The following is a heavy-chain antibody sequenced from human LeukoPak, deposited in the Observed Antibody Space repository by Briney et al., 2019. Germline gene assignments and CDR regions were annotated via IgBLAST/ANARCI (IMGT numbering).Heavy chain of an antibody. CDR1: GGSFSGYY. CDR2: INHSGST. J-gene: IGHJ5*02. V-gene: IGHV4-34*01. Sequence: SETLSLTCAVYGGSFSGYYWSWIRQPPGKGLEWIGEINHSGSTNYNPSLKSRVTISVDTSKNQFSLKLSSVTAADTAVYYRARRSGWYRWWFDPWGQGTLVTVSS. D-gene: IGHD6-19*01. CDR3: ARRSGWYRWWFDP.